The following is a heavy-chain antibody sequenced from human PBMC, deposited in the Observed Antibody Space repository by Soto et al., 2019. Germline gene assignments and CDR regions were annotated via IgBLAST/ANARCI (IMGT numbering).Heavy chain of an antibody. J-gene: IGHJ6*04. Sequence: SPTLSLTCAISGDRVSDNRAAWNWIRQSPSRVLEWLGRTYYRSKWYNDYAVSVKSRITINPDTSKNHFSLQLNSATPEDTAVYYCARDYSGFLDVWGKGTTVTVSS. V-gene: IGHV6-1*01. D-gene: IGHD2-21*01. CDR2: TYYRSKWYN. CDR1: GDRVSDNRAA. CDR3: ARDYSGFLDV.